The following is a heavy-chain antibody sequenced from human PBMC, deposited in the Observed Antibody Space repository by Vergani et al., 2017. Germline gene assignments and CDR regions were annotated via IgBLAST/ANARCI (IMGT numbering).Heavy chain of an antibody. CDR1: GGSISSYY. D-gene: IGHD1-14*01. CDR2: IYYSGST. V-gene: IGHV4-59*01. Sequence: QVQLQESGPGLVKPSETLSLTCTVSGGSISSYYWSWIRQPPGKGLEWIGYIYYSGSTNYNPSLKSRVTISVDTSKNQFSLKLSSVTAADTAVYYCARSQWRGPENAFDIWGQGTMVTVSS. CDR3: ARSQWRGPENAFDI. J-gene: IGHJ3*02.